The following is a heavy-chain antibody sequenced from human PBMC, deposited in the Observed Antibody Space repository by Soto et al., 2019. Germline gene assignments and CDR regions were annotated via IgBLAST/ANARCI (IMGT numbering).Heavy chain of an antibody. CDR2: IYHSGST. J-gene: IGHJ6*02. V-gene: IGHV4-30-2*01. D-gene: IGHD6-13*01. CDR1: GGSISSGGYS. Sequence: SETLSLTCAVSGGSISSGGYSWSWIRQPPGKGLEWIGYIYHSGSTYYNPSLKSRVTISVDRSKNQFSLKLSSVTAADTAVYYYARGSGIAAAALYYYYGMDVWGQGTTVTVSS. CDR3: ARGSGIAAAALYYYYGMDV.